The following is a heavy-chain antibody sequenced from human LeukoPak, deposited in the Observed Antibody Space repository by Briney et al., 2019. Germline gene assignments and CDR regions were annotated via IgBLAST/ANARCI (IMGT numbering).Heavy chain of an antibody. D-gene: IGHD3-9*01. J-gene: IGHJ4*02. CDR2: INTDGSST. CDR3: ARGYYDILTGYMYYFDY. CDR1: GFTFSSYW. V-gene: IGHV3-74*01. Sequence: GGSLRLSCVASGFTFSSYWMHWVRQAPGKGLVWVSRINTDGSSTSYADSVKGRFTISRDNAKNTLYLQMSSLRAEDTAAYYCARGYYDILTGYMYYFDYWGQGTLVTVSS.